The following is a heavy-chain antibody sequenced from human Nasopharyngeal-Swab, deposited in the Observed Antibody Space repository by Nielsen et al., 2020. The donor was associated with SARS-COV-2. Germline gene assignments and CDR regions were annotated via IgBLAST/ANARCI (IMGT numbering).Heavy chain of an antibody. CDR3: ARDAPAHYGAFY. V-gene: IGHV3-30*03. CDR2: IAHDASNE. D-gene: IGHD4-17*01. J-gene: IGHJ4*02. Sequence: WIRQPPGKGLEWVAFIAHDASNEYYGDSVKGRFSISRDSPKNTLYLQMDSLRGEDTAVYYCARDAPAHYGAFYWGRGTLVTVSS.